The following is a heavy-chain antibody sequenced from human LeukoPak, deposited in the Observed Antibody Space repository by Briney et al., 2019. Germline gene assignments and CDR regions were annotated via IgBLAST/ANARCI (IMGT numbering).Heavy chain of an antibody. J-gene: IGHJ4*02. CDR1: GFTFSNAW. CDR2: IKSKAVGGTT. V-gene: IGHV3-15*01. CDR3: STAAFH. Sequence: PGGSLRLSCAASGFTFSNAWMGRDCQAPGKGLEWVGRIKSKAVGGTTDYAAPVKGRISISRDDAKNTLDLQINSLKTEDTAVYYCSTAAFHWGQGTLVTVSS.